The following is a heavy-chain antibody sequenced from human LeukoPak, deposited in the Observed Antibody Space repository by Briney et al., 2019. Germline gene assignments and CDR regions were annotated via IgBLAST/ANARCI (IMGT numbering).Heavy chain of an antibody. V-gene: IGHV3-23*01. D-gene: IGHD3-3*01. CDR1: GFTFSSYA. CDR3: AKSPNVLRFLEWLLYLDY. CDR2: ISGSGGTT. Sequence: GGSLRLSCAASGFTFSSYAMSWVRQAPGKGLEWASGISGSGGTTYYADSVKGRFTISRDNSKNTLYLQMNSLRAEDTAVYYCAKSPNVLRFLEWLLYLDYWGQGTLVTVSS. J-gene: IGHJ4*02.